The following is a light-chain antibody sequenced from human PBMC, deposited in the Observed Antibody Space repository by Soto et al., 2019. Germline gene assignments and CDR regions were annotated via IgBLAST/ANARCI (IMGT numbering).Light chain of an antibody. CDR2: GAS. Sequence: EIVLTQSPGTLSLSPGERATLSCRDSQSISSSYLAWYQQKPGQAPRLLIYGASSRATGIPDRFSGSGSGTDFTLTISILEPEDFAVYYCRQYGSSPCTFGGGTKVEIK. V-gene: IGKV3-20*01. CDR1: QSISSSY. CDR3: RQYGSSPCT. J-gene: IGKJ4*01.